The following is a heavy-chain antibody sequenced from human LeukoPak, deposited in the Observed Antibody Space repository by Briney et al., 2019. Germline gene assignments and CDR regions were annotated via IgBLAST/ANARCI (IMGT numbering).Heavy chain of an antibody. D-gene: IGHD6-19*01. Sequence: ASVKVSGKASGYTFTGYDMHWVRQAPGQGLEWMGWMNPNSGGTNYAQKFQGRVTMTRDTSTSTAYMQLRSLRSDDTAVYYYARARIYSSGWYHYYYYYMDVWGKGTTVTVSS. J-gene: IGHJ6*03. V-gene: IGHV1-2*02. CDR2: MNPNSGGT. CDR3: ARARIYSSGWYHYYYYYMDV. CDR1: GYTFTGYD.